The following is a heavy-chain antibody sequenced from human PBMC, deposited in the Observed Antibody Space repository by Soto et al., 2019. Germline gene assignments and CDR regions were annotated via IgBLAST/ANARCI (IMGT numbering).Heavy chain of an antibody. CDR2: INPNSGGT. J-gene: IGHJ6*02. D-gene: IGHD6-19*01. CDR3: ARDQSPSSGWPGMDV. V-gene: IGHV1-2*02. CDR1: GYTFTDYY. Sequence: QVQLVQSGXXVXXHGASVKVSCKASGYTFTDYYMHWVRRAPGQGLEWMGWINPNSGGTNYAQKFQGRVTMTRDTSNSTAYMELNRLRSDDTAVYYCARDQSPSSGWPGMDVWGQGTTVTVSS.